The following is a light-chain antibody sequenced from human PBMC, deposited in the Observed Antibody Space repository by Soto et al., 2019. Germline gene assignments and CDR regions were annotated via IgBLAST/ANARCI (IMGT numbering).Light chain of an antibody. V-gene: IGKV3-15*01. Sequence: EIVMTQSPATLSVSPGERATLSCRATQSVSSNLAWYQQKPGQAPRLLIYGASTRATGIPARFSGSGSGTEFTLTISSLQSEDFAVYYCQKYNNWPPYTFGQGT. J-gene: IGKJ2*01. CDR3: QKYNNWPPYT. CDR2: GAS. CDR1: QSVSSN.